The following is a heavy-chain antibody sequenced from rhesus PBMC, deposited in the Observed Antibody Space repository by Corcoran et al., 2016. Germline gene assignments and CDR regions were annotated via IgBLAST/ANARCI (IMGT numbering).Heavy chain of an antibody. J-gene: IGHJ3*01. CDR2: IYGSSGST. D-gene: IGHD2-39*01. Sequence: QVQLQESGPGVVKPSETLSLTCAVSGGSISSGYDWSWIRQPPGKGLEWIGYIYGSSGSTNYNPSLKNRVTISKDASKNQFSLKLSSVTAADTAVYYCARGVLWGAFDFWGQGLRVTVSS. V-gene: IGHV4-76*01. CDR3: ARGVLWGAFDF. CDR1: GGSISSGYD.